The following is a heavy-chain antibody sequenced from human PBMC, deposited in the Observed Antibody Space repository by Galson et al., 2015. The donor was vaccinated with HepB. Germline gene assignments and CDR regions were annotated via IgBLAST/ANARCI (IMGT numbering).Heavy chain of an antibody. CDR3: ARPHSKYASSWPVDS. Sequence: SVKVSCKASGYTFTGYYIHWVRQAPGQGLEWMGRINPNTGSTNYAQKFQGRVTMTRDTTISTVYMDLNRLRSDDTAVYYCARPHSKYASSWPVDSWGQGTLVTVSS. D-gene: IGHD2-2*01. J-gene: IGHJ4*02. CDR2: INPNTGST. V-gene: IGHV1-2*06. CDR1: GYTFTGYY.